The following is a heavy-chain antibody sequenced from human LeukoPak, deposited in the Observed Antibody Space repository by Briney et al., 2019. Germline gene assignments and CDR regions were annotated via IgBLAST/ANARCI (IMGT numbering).Heavy chain of an antibody. J-gene: IGHJ4*02. CDR3: AKDINYGDYDGYYFDY. CDR2: ISWNSGSI. V-gene: IGHV3-9*01. D-gene: IGHD4-17*01. CDR1: GFTFDDYA. Sequence: SGGSLRLSCAASGFTFDDYAMHWVRQAPGKGLEWVSGISWNSGSIGYADSVKGRFTISRDNAKNSLYLQMNSLRAEDTALYYCAKDINYGDYDGYYFDYWGQGTLVTVSS.